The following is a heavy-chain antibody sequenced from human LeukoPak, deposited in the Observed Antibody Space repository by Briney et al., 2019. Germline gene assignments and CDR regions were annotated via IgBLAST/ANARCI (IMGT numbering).Heavy chain of an antibody. V-gene: IGHV3-74*01. Sequence: GGSLRLSCAASGFTFSSYWMQWVRQDPGKGLVWVSCIGCGGSSTTYADSVKGRFTIYSDNAKNTLCLQWKILRAEDTAVYYCARGYSGYFYYWGQGTLVTVSS. CDR3: ARGYSGYFYY. CDR2: IGCGGSST. D-gene: IGHD5-12*01. J-gene: IGHJ4*02. CDR1: GFTFSSYW.